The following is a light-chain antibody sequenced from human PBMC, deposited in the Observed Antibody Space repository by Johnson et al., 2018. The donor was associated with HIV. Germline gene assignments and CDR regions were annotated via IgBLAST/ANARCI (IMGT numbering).Light chain of an antibody. J-gene: IGLJ1*01. CDR2: ENN. V-gene: IGLV1-51*02. CDR3: GTWDSSLSVYV. Sequence: VLTQPPSVSAAPGQKVTISCSGSSSNIGNNYVSWYQQLPGGAPKLLIYENNMRPSGIPDRFSGSKSGTSATLDITGLQTGDEADYYCGTWDSSLSVYVFGNGTKVTVL. CDR1: SSNIGNNY.